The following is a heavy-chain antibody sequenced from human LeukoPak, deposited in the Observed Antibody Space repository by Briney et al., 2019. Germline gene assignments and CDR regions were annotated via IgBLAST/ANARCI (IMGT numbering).Heavy chain of an antibody. D-gene: IGHD4-11*01. Sequence: SETLSLTCTVSGGSIRTYYGSSIRHPPGKGLEWIGYVYYSGSTNYNPSLKSRVTISVDTSKNQFPLTLSSVTAADTAVYYCARDYSNYIIDYWGQGTLVTVSS. CDR3: ARDYSNYIIDY. J-gene: IGHJ4*02. CDR1: GGSIRTYY. V-gene: IGHV4-59*01. CDR2: VYYSGST.